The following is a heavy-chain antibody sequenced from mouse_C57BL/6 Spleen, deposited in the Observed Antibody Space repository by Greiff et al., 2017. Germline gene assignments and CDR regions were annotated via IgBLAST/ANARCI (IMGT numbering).Heavy chain of an antibody. CDR2: IYPGSGST. CDR3: ARSGYSNYVEAMDY. D-gene: IGHD2-5*01. Sequence: QVQLQQPGAELVKPGASVKMSCKASGYTFTSYWITWVKQRPGQGLEWIGDIYPGSGSTNYNEKFKSKATLTVDTSSGTAYMQLSSLTSEDSAVYYCARSGYSNYVEAMDYWGQGTSVTVSS. CDR1: GYTFTSYW. V-gene: IGHV1-55*01. J-gene: IGHJ4*01.